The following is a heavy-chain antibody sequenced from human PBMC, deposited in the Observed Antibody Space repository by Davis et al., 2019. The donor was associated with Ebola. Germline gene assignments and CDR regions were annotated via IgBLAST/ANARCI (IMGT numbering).Heavy chain of an antibody. CDR3: ARDSSGYLFDY. CDR1: GFTFSKYN. Sequence: GESLKISCAASGFTFSKYNMNWVRLAPGKGLEWISYISSGGSAIYYADSVKGRFTISRDNAKNSLYLQMNSLRAEDTAVYYCARDSSGYLFDYWGQGTLVTVSS. J-gene: IGHJ4*02. CDR2: ISSGGSAI. D-gene: IGHD3-22*01. V-gene: IGHV3-48*04.